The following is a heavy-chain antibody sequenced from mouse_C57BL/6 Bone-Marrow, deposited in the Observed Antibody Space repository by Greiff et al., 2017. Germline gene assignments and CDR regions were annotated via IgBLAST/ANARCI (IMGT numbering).Heavy chain of an antibody. CDR1: GYAFSSSW. CDR3: ARPGLDY. V-gene: IGHV1-82*01. Sequence: QVQLKESGPELVKPGASVKISCKASGYAFSSSWMNWVKQRPGKGLEWIGRIYPGDGDTNYNGKFKGKATLTADKSSSTAYMQLSSLTSEDSAVYFCARPGLDYWGQGTTLTVSS. CDR2: IYPGDGDT. J-gene: IGHJ2*01.